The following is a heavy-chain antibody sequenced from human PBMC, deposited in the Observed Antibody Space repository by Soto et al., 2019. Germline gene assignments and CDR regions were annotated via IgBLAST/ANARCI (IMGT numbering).Heavy chain of an antibody. V-gene: IGHV3-30-3*01. D-gene: IGHD4-17*01. Sequence: PGGSLRLSCAASGFTFSSYAMHWVRQAPGKGLEWVAVISYDGSNKYYADSVKGRFTISRDNSKNTLYLQMNGLRAEDTAVYYCASGGYGDYVGGFDYWGQGTLVTVSS. CDR2: ISYDGSNK. J-gene: IGHJ4*02. CDR1: GFTFSSYA. CDR3: ASGGYGDYVGGFDY.